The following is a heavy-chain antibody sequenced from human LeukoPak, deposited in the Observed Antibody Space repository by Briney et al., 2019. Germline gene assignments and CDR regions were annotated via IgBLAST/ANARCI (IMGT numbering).Heavy chain of an antibody. CDR2: INPNSGGT. V-gene: IGHV1-2*02. Sequence: ASVKVSCKASGYTFTTYDINWVRQATGQGLEWMGWINPNSGGTNYAQKFQGRVTMTRDTSISTAYMELRRLRSDDTAMYYCARGRGSRLRFLEWTFDYWGQGTLVTVSS. J-gene: IGHJ4*02. CDR3: ARGRGSRLRFLEWTFDY. D-gene: IGHD3-3*01. CDR1: GYTFTTYD.